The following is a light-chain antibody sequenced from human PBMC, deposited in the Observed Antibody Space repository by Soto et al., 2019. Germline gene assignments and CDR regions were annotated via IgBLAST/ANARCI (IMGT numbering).Light chain of an antibody. J-gene: IGLJ2*01. CDR1: SSDVGAYKY. V-gene: IGLV2-11*01. CDR3: CSYAGSYTWV. Sequence: QSALTQPRSVSGSPGQSVTISCTGTSSDVGAYKYVSWYQHHPGKVPKLMIYDVTKRPSGVPDRFSGSKSGNTASLTISGLQAEDEADYYCCSYAGSYTWVFGGGTKLTVL. CDR2: DVT.